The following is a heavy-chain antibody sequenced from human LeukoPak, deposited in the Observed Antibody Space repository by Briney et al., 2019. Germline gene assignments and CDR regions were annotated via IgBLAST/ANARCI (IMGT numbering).Heavy chain of an antibody. CDR2: IYSSGST. Sequence: SETLSLTCTVSGGSISSSSYYWGWIRQPPGEGLEWIGRIYSSGSTTYNPSLKSRVTISVDTSKNQFSLKLSSVTAADTAVYYCARDGTGDWGQGTLVTVSS. J-gene: IGHJ4*02. CDR3: ARDGTGD. D-gene: IGHD6-13*01. V-gene: IGHV4-39*07. CDR1: GGSISSSSYY.